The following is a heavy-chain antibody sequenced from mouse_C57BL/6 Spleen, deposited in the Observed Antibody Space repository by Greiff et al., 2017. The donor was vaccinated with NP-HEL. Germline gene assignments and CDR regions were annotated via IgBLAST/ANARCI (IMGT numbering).Heavy chain of an antibody. CDR3: ARLGWLLLEDY. J-gene: IGHJ2*01. CDR1: GYTFTSYW. CDR2: IHPNSGST. V-gene: IGHV1-64*01. Sequence: QVQLQQPGAELVKPGASVKLSCKASGYTFTSYWMHWVKQRPGQGLEWIGMIHPNSGSTNYNEKFKSKATLTVDKSSSTAYMQLSSLTSEDSAVYYCARLGWLLLEDYWGQGTTLTVSS. D-gene: IGHD2-3*01.